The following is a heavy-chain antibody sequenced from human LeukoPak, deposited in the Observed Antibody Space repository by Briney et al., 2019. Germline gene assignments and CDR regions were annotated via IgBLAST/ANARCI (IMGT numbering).Heavy chain of an antibody. Sequence: SETLSLTCSVSGGSISSYYWSWIRQPPGKGLEWIGNIYYSGSTNYNPSLKSRVTISVGTSKNQFSLKLSSVTAADTAVYYCASSVGVPYLFDYWGQGTLVTVSS. J-gene: IGHJ4*02. CDR2: IYYSGST. CDR1: GGSISSYY. V-gene: IGHV4-59*01. D-gene: IGHD1-26*01. CDR3: ASSVGVPYLFDY.